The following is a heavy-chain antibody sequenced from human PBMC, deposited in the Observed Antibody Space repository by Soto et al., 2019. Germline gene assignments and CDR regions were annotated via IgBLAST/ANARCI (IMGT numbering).Heavy chain of an antibody. CDR2: IYWDDEK. Sequence: SGPTLVNPAQTLTQTCTFSGFPLSTSGVGVVWIRQPPGKALEWLALIYWDDEKRYRPSLKSRLTITKDTSKNQVVLTMTNMDPVDTATYFCAQRPRSGSYFVYWGQGTLVTVSS. J-gene: IGHJ4*02. V-gene: IGHV2-5*02. CDR3: AQRPRSGSYFVY. CDR1: GFPLSTSGVG. D-gene: IGHD3-10*01.